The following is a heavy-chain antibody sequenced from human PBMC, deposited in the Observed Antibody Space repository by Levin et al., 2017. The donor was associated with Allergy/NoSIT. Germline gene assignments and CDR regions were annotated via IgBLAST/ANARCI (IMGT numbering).Heavy chain of an antibody. CDR1: GGSFRSGGNS. J-gene: IGHJ5*02. CDR3: TRLHEWFDP. CDR2: IYETGDT. V-gene: IGHV4-30-2*01. Sequence: SQTLSLPCAVSGGSFRSGGNSWRWIRQPPGKGLEWIGYIYETGDTFYNPSLRSRVTISLDRSKNHFSLNITSVTAADTAVYYCTRLHEWFDPWGQGSLVTVSS. D-gene: IGHD4-11*01.